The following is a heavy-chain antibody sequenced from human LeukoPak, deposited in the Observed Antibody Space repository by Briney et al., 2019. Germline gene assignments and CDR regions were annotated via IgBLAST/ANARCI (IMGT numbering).Heavy chain of an antibody. CDR3: AREDDSWGPNNLDL. CDR1: AFTFSDYS. Sequence: PGGSLRLSCAASAFTFSDYSMNWVRQAPGKGLEWISYIDTSSSTMYYADSVMGRFTISRDNAKESLHLQMNSLRDVDTAVYYCAREDDSWGPNNLDLWGQGTMVTVSS. J-gene: IGHJ3*01. CDR2: IDTSSSTM. D-gene: IGHD7-27*01. V-gene: IGHV3-48*02.